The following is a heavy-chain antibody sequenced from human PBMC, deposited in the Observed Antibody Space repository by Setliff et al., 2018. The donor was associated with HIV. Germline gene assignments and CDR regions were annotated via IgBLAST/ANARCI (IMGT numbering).Heavy chain of an antibody. CDR2: IGPVGTST. Sequence: GGSLRLSCAASGFTFSSYAMSWVRQAPGKGLEWVSAIGPVGTSTYYADSVRGRFTISRDNSKNTLFLQMNSLRAEDTAVYYCARGVRGVVNGMDVWGQGTTVTVSS. V-gene: IGHV3-23*01. J-gene: IGHJ6*02. CDR1: GFTFSSYA. CDR3: ARGVRGVVNGMDV. D-gene: IGHD3-10*01.